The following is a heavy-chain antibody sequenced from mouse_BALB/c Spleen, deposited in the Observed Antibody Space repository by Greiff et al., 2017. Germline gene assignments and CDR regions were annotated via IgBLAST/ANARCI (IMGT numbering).Heavy chain of an antibody. J-gene: IGHJ2*01. CDR1: GYTFTDYE. CDR2: IDPETGGT. Sequence: QVQLQQSGAELVRPGASVTLSCKASGYTFTDYEMHWVKQTPVHGLEWIGAIDPETGGTAYNQKFKGKATLTADKSSSTAYMELRSLTSEDSAVYYCTRSLLRNYGGQGTTLTVSS. CDR3: TRSLLRNY. D-gene: IGHD1-2*01. V-gene: IGHV1-15*01.